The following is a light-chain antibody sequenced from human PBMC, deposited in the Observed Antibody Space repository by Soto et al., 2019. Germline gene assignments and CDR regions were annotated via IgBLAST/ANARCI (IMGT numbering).Light chain of an antibody. Sequence: EIVLTQSPGTLSVSPWERATLSCRASQSVSNNYLAWYQQKPGQAPRLLIDGASNRATGIPDRCSGSGSETDFTLTISRLEHEDFAVYYYQQYGSSGTFGQGTKVDIK. CDR1: QSVSNNY. CDR2: GAS. J-gene: IGKJ1*01. CDR3: QQYGSSGT. V-gene: IGKV3-20*01.